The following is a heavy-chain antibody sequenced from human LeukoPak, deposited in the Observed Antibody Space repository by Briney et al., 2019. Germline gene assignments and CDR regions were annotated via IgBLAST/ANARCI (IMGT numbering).Heavy chain of an antibody. CDR3: TRDQMNY. D-gene: IGHD5-24*01. Sequence: PGGSLRLSCTASEFTVSRNYMLWVRPAPGKGLEWVSLIFSNGDTHYADSVKGRFTISRATSKNTVSLQMNSLRVEDTAMYYCTRDQMNYWGQGTLVTVS. V-gene: IGHV3-53*01. CDR1: EFTVSRNY. CDR2: IFSNGDT. J-gene: IGHJ4*02.